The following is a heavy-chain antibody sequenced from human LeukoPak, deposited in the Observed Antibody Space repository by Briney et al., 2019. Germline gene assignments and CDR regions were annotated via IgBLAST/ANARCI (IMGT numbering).Heavy chain of an antibody. CDR2: ISGSGGST. Sequence: PGGSLRLSCAASGFTFSSYAMSWVRQAPGKGLEWVSAISGSGGSTYYADSVKGRFTISRDNSKNTLYLQMNSLRAEDTAVYYCAKDDSQDGRDTAMVTFLDYWGQGTLVTVSS. CDR3: AKDDSQDGRDTAMVTFLDY. J-gene: IGHJ4*02. CDR1: GFTFSSYA. D-gene: IGHD5-18*01. V-gene: IGHV3-23*01.